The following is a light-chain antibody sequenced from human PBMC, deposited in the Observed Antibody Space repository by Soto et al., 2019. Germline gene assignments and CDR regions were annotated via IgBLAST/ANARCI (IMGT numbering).Light chain of an antibody. CDR2: GAS. V-gene: IGKV3-20*01. CDR1: QSVTHSN. J-gene: IGKJ1*01. Sequence: TVLTQSPGTLSLSAGERATLSCRASQSVTHSNLTWYKQKPGQAPRLPIYGASTRATGIPDRFSGSGSGTDFTLTISRLEPEDCAVYFCQQYGSSPQTFGQGTKVDIK. CDR3: QQYGSSPQT.